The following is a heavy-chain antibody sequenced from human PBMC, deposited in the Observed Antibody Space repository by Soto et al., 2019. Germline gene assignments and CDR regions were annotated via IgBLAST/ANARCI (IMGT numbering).Heavy chain of an antibody. CDR2: IYHSGST. CDR1: GGSISSSNC. CDR3: ARVSGSYYYGMDV. V-gene: IGHV4-4*02. J-gene: IGHJ6*02. Sequence: QVQLQESGPGLVKPSGTLSLTCAVSGGSISSSNCWSWVRQPPGKGLEWIGEIYHSGSTNFNPSLKRRVTTSVDKAKTQFSLKLNSVTAADPAVYYCARVSGSYYYGMDVWGHGTTVTVSS.